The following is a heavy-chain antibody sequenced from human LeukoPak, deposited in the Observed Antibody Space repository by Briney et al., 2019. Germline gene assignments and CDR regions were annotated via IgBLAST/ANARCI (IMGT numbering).Heavy chain of an antibody. J-gene: IGHJ4*02. CDR1: GFTFDDHA. D-gene: IGHD5-18*01. CDR3: AKGNLIDTAFYYFDY. Sequence: GGSLRLSCAASGFTFDDHAMHWVRQVPGKGLEWVSLISWDGGSTYYEDSVKGRFTISRDNSKNSLFLQMNSLRAEDTALYYCAKGNLIDTAFYYFDYWGQGTLVTVSS. V-gene: IGHV3-43D*03. CDR2: ISWDGGST.